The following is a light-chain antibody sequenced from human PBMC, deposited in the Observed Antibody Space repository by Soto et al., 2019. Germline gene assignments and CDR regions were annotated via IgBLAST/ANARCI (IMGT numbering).Light chain of an antibody. CDR3: QTWGTGIAL. J-gene: IGLJ2*01. CDR1: SGHNNYA. Sequence: QAVLTQSPSASASLGASVNLTCTLTSGHNNYAIAWHQQQPEKGPRYLMKVNSDGSHSKGDGIPDRFSGSSSGAERYLTISSLQSEDEADYYCQTWGTGIALFGGGTKLTVL. V-gene: IGLV4-69*01. CDR2: VNSDGSH.